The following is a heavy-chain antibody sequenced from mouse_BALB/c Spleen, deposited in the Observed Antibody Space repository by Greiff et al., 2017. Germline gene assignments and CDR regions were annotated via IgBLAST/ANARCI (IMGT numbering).Heavy chain of an antibody. Sequence: EVQRVESGGGLVQPGGSLKLSCAASGFTFSSYGMSWVRQTPDKRLELVATINSNGGSTYYPDSVKGRFTISRDNAKNTLYLQMSSLKSEDTAMYYCARDFDYGSSSYYYAMDYWGQGTSVTVSS. J-gene: IGHJ4*01. CDR1: GFTFSSYG. D-gene: IGHD1-1*01. V-gene: IGHV5-6-3*01. CDR2: INSNGGST. CDR3: ARDFDYGSSSYYYAMDY.